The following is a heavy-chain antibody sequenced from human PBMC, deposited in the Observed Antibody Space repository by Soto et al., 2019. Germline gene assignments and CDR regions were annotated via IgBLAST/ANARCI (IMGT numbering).Heavy chain of an antibody. CDR1: GFTFSTYW. D-gene: IGHD4-4*01. CDR2: IISDGSTT. V-gene: IGHV3-74*01. Sequence: GGSLRLSCAASGFTFSTYWMHWVRQAPGRGLVWVSRIISDGSTTDYADSVKGRFTTSRDNVRNTMHLQMNSLRGEDTAVYYCARAKGNSGSFDIWGQGTLVTVSS. CDR3: ARAKGNSGSFDI. J-gene: IGHJ3*02.